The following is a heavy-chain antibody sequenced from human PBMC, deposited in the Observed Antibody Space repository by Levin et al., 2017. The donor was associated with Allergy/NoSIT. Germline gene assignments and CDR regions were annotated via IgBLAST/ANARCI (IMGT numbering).Heavy chain of an antibody. CDR1: GFSLSTSGVG. D-gene: IGHD6-6*01. CDR3: AHKVGLGIAARIDAFDI. J-gene: IGHJ3*02. V-gene: IGHV2-5*02. Sequence: SGPTLVKPTQTLTLTCTFSGFSLSTSGVGVGWIRQPPGKALEWLALIYWDDDKRYSPSLKSRLTITKDTSKNQVVLTMTNMDPVDTATYYCAHKVGLGIAARIDAFDIWGQGTMVTVSS. CDR2: IYWDDDK.